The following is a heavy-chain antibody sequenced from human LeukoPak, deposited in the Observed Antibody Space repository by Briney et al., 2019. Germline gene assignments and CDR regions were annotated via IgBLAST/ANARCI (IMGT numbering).Heavy chain of an antibody. D-gene: IGHD2-15*01. Sequence: GGSLRLSCAASGFTFSSYAMHWVRQAPGKGLEWVAVISYDGSNKYYADSVKGRFTISRDNSKNTLYLQMNSLRAEDTAVYYCARDSAATTAEYFQHWGQGTLVTVSS. CDR3: ARDSAATTAEYFQH. CDR2: ISYDGSNK. V-gene: IGHV3-30-3*01. J-gene: IGHJ1*01. CDR1: GFTFSSYA.